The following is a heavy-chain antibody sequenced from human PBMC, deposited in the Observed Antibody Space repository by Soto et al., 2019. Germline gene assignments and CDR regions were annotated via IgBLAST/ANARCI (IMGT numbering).Heavy chain of an antibody. CDR1: GYTFTSYG. Sequence: VKVSCKASGYTFTSYGISWVRQAPGQGLEWMGWISAYNGNTNYAQKLQGRVTMTTDTSTNTAYMELSSLRSEDTAVYYCATGVRGRITIFGVVINNFDYWGQGTLVTVSS. D-gene: IGHD3-3*01. CDR2: ISAYNGNT. CDR3: ATGVRGRITIFGVVINNFDY. V-gene: IGHV1-18*01. J-gene: IGHJ4*02.